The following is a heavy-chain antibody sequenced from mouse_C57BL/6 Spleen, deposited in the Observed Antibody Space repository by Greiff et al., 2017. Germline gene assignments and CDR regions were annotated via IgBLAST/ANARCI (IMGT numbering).Heavy chain of an antibody. J-gene: IGHJ3*01. D-gene: IGHD2-3*01. CDR1: GYTFTSYW. CDR2: IYPSDSET. Sequence: QVQLQQSGAELVRPGSSVKLSCKASGYTFTSYWMDWVKQRPGQGLEWIGNIYPSDSETHYNQKFKDKATLTVDKSSSTAYMQLSSLTSEDSAVYYCAREGIYDGYSAWFAYWGQGTLVTVSA. V-gene: IGHV1-61*01. CDR3: AREGIYDGYSAWFAY.